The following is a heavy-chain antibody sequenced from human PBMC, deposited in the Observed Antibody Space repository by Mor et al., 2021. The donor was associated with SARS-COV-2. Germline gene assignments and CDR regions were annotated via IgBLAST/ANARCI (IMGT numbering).Heavy chain of an antibody. Sequence: QKFQGRVTMTRDTSTRTVYMELSSLRSEDTAVYYCAREAVGDYDSSGYNFDYWGQGTLVTVSS. D-gene: IGHD3-22*01. J-gene: IGHJ4*02. CDR3: AREAVGDYDSSGYNFDY. V-gene: IGHV1-46*01.